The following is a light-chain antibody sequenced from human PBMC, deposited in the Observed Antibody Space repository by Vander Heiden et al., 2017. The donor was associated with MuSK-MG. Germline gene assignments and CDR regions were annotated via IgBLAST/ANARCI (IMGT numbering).Light chain of an antibody. J-gene: IGKJ2*01. Sequence: DIVMTQSPESLAVSLGERATINCKSSQSVFDRSGNKHRLTWYQQRPGQPPKLLISWASTRESGVPDRFSGSGSGTDFTLTISSLQAEDVAVYYCQQYFSRPYTFGQGTNLEIK. V-gene: IGKV4-1*01. CDR3: QQYFSRPYT. CDR1: QSVFDRSGNKHR. CDR2: WAS.